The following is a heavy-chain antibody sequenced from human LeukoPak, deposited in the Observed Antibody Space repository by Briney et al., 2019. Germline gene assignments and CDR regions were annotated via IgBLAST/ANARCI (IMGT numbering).Heavy chain of an antibody. Sequence: ASVKVSFKASGYTFAIYGISWVRQAPGQGLAWMAWISPYDGDTNYAQNFEGRVTMTTETSTSTAYMELRSLRSDDTAIYYCARDYCTRGGDCYKEDLFDPWGQGTLVTVSS. V-gene: IGHV1-18*01. CDR2: ISPYDGDT. D-gene: IGHD2-21*02. CDR1: GYTFAIYG. J-gene: IGHJ5*02. CDR3: ARDYCTRGGDCYKEDLFDP.